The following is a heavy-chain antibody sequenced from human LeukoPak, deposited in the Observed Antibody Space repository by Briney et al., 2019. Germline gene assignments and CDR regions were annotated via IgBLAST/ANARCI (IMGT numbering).Heavy chain of an antibody. CDR3: ATSATGDYYYGMDV. V-gene: IGHV3-11*01. D-gene: IGHD3-10*01. CDR1: GFTFSDYY. Sequence: GGSLRLSCAASGFTFSDYYMSWLRQAPGKGLEWVSYISSSGSTTYYADSVEGRFTISRDNAKNSLYLQMNSLRAEDTAVYYCATSATGDYYYGMDVWGQGTTVTVSS. J-gene: IGHJ6*02. CDR2: ISSSGSTT.